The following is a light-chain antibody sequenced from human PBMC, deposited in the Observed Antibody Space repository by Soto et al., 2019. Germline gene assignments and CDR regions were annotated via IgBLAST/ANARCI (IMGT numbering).Light chain of an antibody. CDR2: DVS. V-gene: IGLV2-14*03. Sequence: QSALTQPASVSGSPGQSITISCTGSRSDVGGYNYVSWYQQHPGKAPKLIIYDVSNRPSRISNRFSGSKSGNTASLTISGLQAEDEADYYCCSYTNSDSLAFGGGTKLTVL. CDR1: RSDVGGYNY. CDR3: CSYTNSDSLA. J-gene: IGLJ3*02.